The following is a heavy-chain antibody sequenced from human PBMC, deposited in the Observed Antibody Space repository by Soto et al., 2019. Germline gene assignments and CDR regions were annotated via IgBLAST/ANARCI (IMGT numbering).Heavy chain of an antibody. Sequence: EVQLVESGGGLVKPGGSLRLSCAASGFTFSSYSMNWVRQAPGKGLEWVSSISSSSSYIYYADSVKGRFTISRDNAKNYVDLQMHSLRAEDTAGYYCARSGGNFDYWGQGTLGTVSS. D-gene: IGHD1-26*01. CDR2: ISSSSSYI. CDR1: GFTFSSYS. J-gene: IGHJ4*02. CDR3: ARSGGNFDY. V-gene: IGHV3-21*01.